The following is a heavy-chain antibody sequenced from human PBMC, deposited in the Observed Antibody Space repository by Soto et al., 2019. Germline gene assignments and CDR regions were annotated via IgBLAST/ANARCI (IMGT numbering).Heavy chain of an antibody. CDR1: GGTFSNYA. J-gene: IGHJ4*02. V-gene: IGHV1-69*01. CDR2: IIPMFGTT. CDR3: ARLGYCSGRNRY. D-gene: IGHD2-15*01. Sequence: QVQLVQSGAVVKKPGSSVKVSCKASGGTFSNYAISWVRQAPGQGLEWMGQIIPMFGTTNYAQKLQGRVTITADESTSTAYMELSSLRSEDTAVYYCARLGYCSGRNRYWGQGTLVTVSS.